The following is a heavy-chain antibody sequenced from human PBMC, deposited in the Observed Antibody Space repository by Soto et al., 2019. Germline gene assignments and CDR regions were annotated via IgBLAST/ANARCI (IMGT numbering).Heavy chain of an antibody. V-gene: IGHV4-39*01. CDR3: ARRAVAGDHAFDI. Sequence: QLQLQESGPGLVKPSETLSLTCTFSGGSISSSSYYWGWVRQPPGKRLERIGRIYYSGSTYYNPALKSRVTVSVDTSKNQCSLKLSSETAADTAVDYCARRAVAGDHAFDIWGQGTMVIVSS. D-gene: IGHD6-19*01. J-gene: IGHJ3*02. CDR2: IYYSGST. CDR1: GGSISSSSYY.